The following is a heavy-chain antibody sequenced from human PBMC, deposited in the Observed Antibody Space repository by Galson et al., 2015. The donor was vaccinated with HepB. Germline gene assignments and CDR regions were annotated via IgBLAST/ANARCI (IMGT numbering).Heavy chain of an antibody. D-gene: IGHD6-13*01. CDR1: GFTFSSYG. Sequence: SLRLSCAASGFTFSSYGMHWVRQAPGKGLEWVAVISYDGSNKYYADSVKGRFTISRDNSKNTLYLQMNSLRAEDTAVYYCAKDSERRSSWYTGWFDPWGQGTLVTVSS. CDR3: AKDSERRSSWYTGWFDP. J-gene: IGHJ5*02. V-gene: IGHV3-30*18. CDR2: ISYDGSNK.